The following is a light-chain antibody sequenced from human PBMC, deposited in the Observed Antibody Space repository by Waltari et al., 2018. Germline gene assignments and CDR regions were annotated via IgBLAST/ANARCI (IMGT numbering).Light chain of an antibody. Sequence: QSALTQPASVSGSPGQSITISCTGTRSDIGSFNLVSWYQQHPGKAPKLLIYEVDKWPSGVSARFSGSKSVNTASLTISGLQAEDETDYYCYSYAGASTYVFGTGTKVTVL. CDR2: EVD. CDR1: RSDIGSFNL. J-gene: IGLJ1*01. V-gene: IGLV2-23*02. CDR3: YSYAGASTYV.